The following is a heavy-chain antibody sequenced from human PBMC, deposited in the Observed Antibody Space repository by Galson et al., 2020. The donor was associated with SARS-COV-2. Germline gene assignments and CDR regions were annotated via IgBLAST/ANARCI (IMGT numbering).Heavy chain of an antibody. Sequence: SLKISCAASGFTFDDYAMHWVRQAPGKGLEWVSGISWNSGSIGYADSVKGRFTISRDNAKNSLYLQMNSLRAEDTALYYCAKDIRYGSRDYYGMDVWCQGTTVTVSS. CDR2: ISWNSGSI. CDR3: AKDIRYGSRDYYGMDV. D-gene: IGHD1-26*01. V-gene: IGHV3-9*01. J-gene: IGHJ6*02. CDR1: GFTFDDYA.